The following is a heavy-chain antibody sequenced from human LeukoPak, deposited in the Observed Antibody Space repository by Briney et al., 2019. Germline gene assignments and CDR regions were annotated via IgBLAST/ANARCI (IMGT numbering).Heavy chain of an antibody. D-gene: IGHD6-13*01. CDR3: ARVSSSSWWALDY. Sequence: GESLRLSSAASGFTFSSYAMSWVRQAPGKGLEWVSAISGSGGSTYYADSVKGRFTISRDNAKNTLYLQMNSLRAEDTAVYYCARVSSSSWWALDYWGQGTLVTVSS. CDR1: GFTFSSYA. J-gene: IGHJ4*02. CDR2: ISGSGGST. V-gene: IGHV3-23*01.